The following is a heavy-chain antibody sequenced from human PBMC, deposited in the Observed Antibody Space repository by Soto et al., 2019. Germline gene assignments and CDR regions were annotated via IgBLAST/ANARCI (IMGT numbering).Heavy chain of an antibody. J-gene: IGHJ4*02. D-gene: IGHD6-6*01. CDR3: ARRGISSAGRVY. CDR2: ISSSGTTI. CDR1: GFTFSDYY. Sequence: QVQLVESGGGLVKPGGSLRLSCAASGFTFSDYYMSWIRQAPGKGLEWVSYISSSGTTIYYADSVTGRFTISTDTAKNSLYLQMTSLRAEDTAVYYCARRGISSAGRVYWGQGTLVTVSS. V-gene: IGHV3-11*01.